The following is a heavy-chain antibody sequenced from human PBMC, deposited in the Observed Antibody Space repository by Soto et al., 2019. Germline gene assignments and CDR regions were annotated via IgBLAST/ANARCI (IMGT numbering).Heavy chain of an antibody. CDR2: ISPNSANT. CDR1: GYTFTTYD. Sequence: QVQLVQSGAEVKKPGASVKVSRKASGYTFTTYDISWVRQATGQGLEWMGWISPNSANTGYAQNFQGRVTMTRNTSISTAYMELSSLRSEDTAVYYCARGDYGDYADYWGQGTLVTVSS. D-gene: IGHD4-17*01. CDR3: ARGDYGDYADY. J-gene: IGHJ4*02. V-gene: IGHV1-8*01.